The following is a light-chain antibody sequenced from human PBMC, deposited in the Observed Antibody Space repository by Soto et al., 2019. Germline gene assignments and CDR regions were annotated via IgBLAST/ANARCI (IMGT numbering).Light chain of an antibody. CDR1: SSNIGAGYD. V-gene: IGLV1-40*01. Sequence: VLTQPPSVSGAPGQRVTISCTGSSSNIGAGYDVHWYQQLPGTAPKLLIYGNSNRPSGVPDRFSGSKSGTSASLAITGLQAEDEADYYCQSYDSSLSGSVFGGGTKVTVL. J-gene: IGLJ3*02. CDR3: QSYDSSLSGSV. CDR2: GNS.